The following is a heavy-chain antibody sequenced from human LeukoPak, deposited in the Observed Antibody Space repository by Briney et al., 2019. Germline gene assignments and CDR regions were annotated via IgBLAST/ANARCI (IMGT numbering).Heavy chain of an antibody. CDR3: ARDRSFFDY. CDR2: IYYSGST. CDR1: GRSISSYY. Sequence: SETLSLTCTVSGRSISSYYWSWIRQPPGKGLEWIGYIYYSGSTNYNPSLKSRVTISVDTSKNQFSLKLSSVTAADTAVYYCARDRSFFDYWGQGTLVTVSS. J-gene: IGHJ4*02. V-gene: IGHV4-59*01.